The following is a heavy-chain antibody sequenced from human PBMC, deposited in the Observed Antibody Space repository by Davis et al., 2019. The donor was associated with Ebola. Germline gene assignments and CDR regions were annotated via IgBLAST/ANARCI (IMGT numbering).Heavy chain of an antibody. D-gene: IGHD1-26*01. CDR1: GFTFGNYG. CDR3: ARDWEYTTTFEWGLARRGYYGMDV. CDR2: VWYDGSRQ. J-gene: IGHJ6*04. Sequence: PGGSLRLSCAASGFTFGNYGMHWVRQAPGKGLEWVAVVWYDGSRQYYADSVKGRFTISRDNSKNMLFLQMNSLRAEDTAVYYCARDWEYTTTFEWGLARRGYYGMDVWGKGTTVTVSS. V-gene: IGHV3-33*01.